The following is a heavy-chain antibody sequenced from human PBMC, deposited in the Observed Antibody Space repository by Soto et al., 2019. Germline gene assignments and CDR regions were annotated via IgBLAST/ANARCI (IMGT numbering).Heavy chain of an antibody. CDR2: IHYSGAT. J-gene: IGHJ5*02. V-gene: IGHV4-39*01. CDR1: GVSITSSGFY. CDR3: ARHADTGYTNSDNWFDP. D-gene: IGHD6-25*01. Sequence: KASETLSLTCTVSGVSITSSGFYWGWLRQPPGKGLEWIGSIHYSGATYYNPSLTSRVTISRDTSKNQFSLRLSSVAAADTALYFCARHADTGYTNSDNWFDPWGQGTRVTVSS.